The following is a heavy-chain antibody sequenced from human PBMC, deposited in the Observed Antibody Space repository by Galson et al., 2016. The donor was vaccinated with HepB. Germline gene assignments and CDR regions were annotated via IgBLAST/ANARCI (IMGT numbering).Heavy chain of an antibody. D-gene: IGHD3-22*01. CDR1: GGTFGNYA. CDR2: IIPILGIV. Sequence: SVKVSCKASGGTFGNYAISWVRQAPGQGLEWMGRIIPILGIVDYAQKFQGRVTITADKSTSTAYMELSSLTSEDTAFYYCARVPDYYDSSGVYFYYGMDVWGQGTTVTVSS. CDR3: ARVPDYYDSSGVYFYYGMDV. J-gene: IGHJ6*02. V-gene: IGHV1-69*04.